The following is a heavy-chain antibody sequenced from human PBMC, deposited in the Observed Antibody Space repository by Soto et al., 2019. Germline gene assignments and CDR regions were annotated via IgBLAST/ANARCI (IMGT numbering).Heavy chain of an antibody. V-gene: IGHV3-11*06. Sequence: QVQVVESGGGLVKPGGSLRLSCAASGFTFSDYYMSWIRQAPGKRLEWVSFISSSSDSTKYADSVKGRFTISRDNAKNSLYLQLNSLRAEDTAVYYCARGGVKGTTSRGQVYNWGQGTRVTVSS. CDR1: GFTFSDYY. D-gene: IGHD1-7*01. J-gene: IGHJ4*02. CDR2: ISSSSDST. CDR3: ARGGVKGTTSRGQVYN.